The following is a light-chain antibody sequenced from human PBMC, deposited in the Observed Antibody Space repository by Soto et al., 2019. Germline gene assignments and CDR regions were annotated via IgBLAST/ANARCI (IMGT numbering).Light chain of an antibody. CDR3: QSCDSSLSGPGV. Sequence: QSVLTQPASVSGSPGQSITISCTGTSSDVGDYNYVSWYQQVPGKAPKVMIYEVSNRPSGVSNRFSGSKSGTSASLAITGLQAEDEADYYCQSCDSSLSGPGVFGTGTKVTVL. CDR2: EVS. V-gene: IGLV2-14*01. CDR1: SSDVGDYNY. J-gene: IGLJ1*01.